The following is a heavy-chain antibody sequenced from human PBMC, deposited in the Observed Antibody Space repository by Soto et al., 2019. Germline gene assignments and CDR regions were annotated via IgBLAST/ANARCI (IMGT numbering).Heavy chain of an antibody. D-gene: IGHD1-26*01. V-gene: IGHV1-18*01. CDR1: GYTFTNYG. CDR2: FSAHNGNT. J-gene: IGHJ4*02. CDR3: ASGRYEDY. Sequence: QVHLVQSGAEVKKPGASVKVSCKASGYTFTNYGISWVGQAPGQGLEWKGWFSAHNGNTDYAQKLQGRVIVTRDTSTGTAYMELRRLISTDTAVYVCASGRYEDYWGQGALVTVSS.